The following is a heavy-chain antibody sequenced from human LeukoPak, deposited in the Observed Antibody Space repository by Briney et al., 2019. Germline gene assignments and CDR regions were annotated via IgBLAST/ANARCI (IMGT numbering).Heavy chain of an antibody. CDR2: IYTSGST. J-gene: IGHJ6*03. V-gene: IGHV4-4*07. CDR1: GGSISSYY. D-gene: IGHD2-2*01. CDR3: ARGKGYCTSTSCGYCSGGSCYAIYYYYYMDV. Sequence: SETLSLTCTVSGGSISSYYWSWIRQPAGKGLEWIGRIYTSGSTNYNPSLKSRVTMSVDTSKNQFSVKLNSVTAADTAVYYCARGKGYCTSTSCGYCSGGSCYAIYYYYYMDVWGKGTTVTVSS.